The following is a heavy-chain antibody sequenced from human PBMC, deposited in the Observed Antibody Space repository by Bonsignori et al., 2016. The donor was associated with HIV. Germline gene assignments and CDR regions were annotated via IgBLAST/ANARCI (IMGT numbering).Heavy chain of an antibody. J-gene: IGHJ6*03. CDR2: IRYDGKKT. D-gene: IGHD1/OR15-1a*01. CDR3: ATHREQLLLFDYHFMDV. V-gene: IGHV3-30*02. Sequence: VRQMPGKGAGWGAFIRYDGKKTYYADSIKGRFTVSRDNSKNTIFLQLTNLRVDDTAVYYCATHREQLLLFDYHFMDVWGKGTTVTVSS.